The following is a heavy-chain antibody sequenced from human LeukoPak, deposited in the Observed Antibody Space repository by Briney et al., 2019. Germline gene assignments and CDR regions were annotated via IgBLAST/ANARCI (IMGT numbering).Heavy chain of an antibody. CDR2: ISGSSSFT. D-gene: IGHD4-17*01. CDR1: GLTFSDYY. CDR3: AGVTLYGESALDY. J-gene: IGHJ4*02. Sequence: GGSLRLSCAASGLTFSDYYMSWVRQAPGKGLEWVSYISGSSSFTIYADSVKGRFTISRDNAKNSLYLQMNSLRAEDTAVYYCAGVTLYGESALDYWGQGALVTVSS. V-gene: IGHV3-11*06.